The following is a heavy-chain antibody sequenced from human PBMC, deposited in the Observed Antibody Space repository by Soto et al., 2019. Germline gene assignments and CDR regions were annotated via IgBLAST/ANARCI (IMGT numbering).Heavy chain of an antibody. J-gene: IGHJ4*01. V-gene: IGHV3-23*01. Sequence: PGGSLRLSCAASGFTFTNYAMTWVRQAPGKGLEWVSLISGSGGNTYYADSVKGRFTTSRDNSKNTLYLQMNSLRAEDTAIYFCAKDRGYDYGPTFHYWGQGTLVTVSS. CDR2: ISGSGGNT. D-gene: IGHD5-18*01. CDR1: GFTFTNYA. CDR3: AKDRGYDYGPTFHY.